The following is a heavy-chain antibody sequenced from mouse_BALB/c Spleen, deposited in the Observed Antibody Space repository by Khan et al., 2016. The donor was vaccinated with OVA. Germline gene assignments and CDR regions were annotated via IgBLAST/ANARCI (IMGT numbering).Heavy chain of an antibody. D-gene: IGHD2-4*01. CDR1: GYTFTDYN. Sequence: VQLQQSGPELVKPGASVKISCKASGYTFTDYNMHWVKQSHGKSLEWIGYIYPYNGGTGYNQKFKSKATLTVDNSSSTAYMELRSLTSEDSAVYYCARSRNYDYDRFAYWGQGTLVTVSA. CDR3: ARSRNYDYDRFAY. J-gene: IGHJ3*01. V-gene: IGHV1S29*02. CDR2: IYPYNGGT.